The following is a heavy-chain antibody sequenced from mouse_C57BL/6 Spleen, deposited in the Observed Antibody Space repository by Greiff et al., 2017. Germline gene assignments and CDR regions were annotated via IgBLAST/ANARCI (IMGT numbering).Heavy chain of an antibody. Sequence: QVPLQQSGAELVKPGASVKMSCKASGYTFTTYPLEWIQQNNGKSLEWIGNFHPYNDDTKYNEKLKGKAILTVEKSSSTVYLERSRLTSDDSSVYYCARRGDEAMDYWGQGTAVTVSS. CDR3: ARRGDEAMDY. V-gene: IGHV1-47*01. J-gene: IGHJ4*01. CDR1: GYTFTTYP. CDR2: FHPYNDDT.